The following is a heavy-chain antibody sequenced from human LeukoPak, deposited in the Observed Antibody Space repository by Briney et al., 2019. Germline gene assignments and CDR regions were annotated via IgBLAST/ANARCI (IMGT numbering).Heavy chain of an antibody. Sequence: GGSLRLSCAASEFSVGSNYMTWVRQAPGKGLEWVSAISGSGGSTYYADSVKGRFTISRDNSKNTLYLQMNSLRAEDTAVYYCAKAVDIVATIHYFDYWGQGTLVTVSS. V-gene: IGHV3-23*01. CDR3: AKAVDIVATIHYFDY. D-gene: IGHD5-12*01. CDR1: EFSVGSNY. CDR2: ISGSGGST. J-gene: IGHJ4*02.